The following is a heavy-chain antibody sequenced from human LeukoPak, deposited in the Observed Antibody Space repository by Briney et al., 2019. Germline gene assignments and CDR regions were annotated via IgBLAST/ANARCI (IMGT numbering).Heavy chain of an antibody. CDR1: GGSISSINW. Sequence: SETLSLTCAVSGGSISSINWWSWVRQPPGKGLEWIGEIYHSGSTNYNPSLKSRVTISVDKSKNQFSLKLSSVTAADTAVYYCARETLYSSSFDYFDYWGQGTLVTVSS. CDR3: ARETLYSSSFDYFDY. V-gene: IGHV4-4*02. J-gene: IGHJ4*02. D-gene: IGHD6-13*01. CDR2: IYHSGST.